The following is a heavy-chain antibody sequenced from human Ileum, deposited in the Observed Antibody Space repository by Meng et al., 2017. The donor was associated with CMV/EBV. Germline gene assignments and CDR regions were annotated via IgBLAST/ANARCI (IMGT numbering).Heavy chain of an antibody. Sequence: GESLKISCLASGFTFSSHEMSWVRQAPGRGLEWISYISSSGSVTHYRNSEVGRFTISRDNARNSLYLQMNSLRAEDTGLYYCARHWAYAFDLWGQGTKVTVSS. V-gene: IGHV3-48*03. CDR2: ISSSGSVT. CDR1: GFTFSSHE. CDR3: ARHWAYAFDL. D-gene: IGHD7-27*01. J-gene: IGHJ3*01.